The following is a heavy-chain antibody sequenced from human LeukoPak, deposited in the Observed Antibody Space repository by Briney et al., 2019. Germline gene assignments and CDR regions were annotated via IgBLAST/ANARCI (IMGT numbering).Heavy chain of an antibody. CDR1: GGSVSRARYF. CDR2: IHFRGST. D-gene: IGHD3-22*01. CDR3: ARLNDYYDSSVSIRAFDI. V-gene: IGHV4-61*01. J-gene: IGHJ3*02. Sequence: SETLSLTCIVSGGSVSRARYFCGWIRHPPGKGLEWLGEIHFRGSTNYNPSLKSRVTLSVDTSKNQFSLKLSSVTAADTAVYYCARLNDYYDSSVSIRAFDICGQGTMFTVSS.